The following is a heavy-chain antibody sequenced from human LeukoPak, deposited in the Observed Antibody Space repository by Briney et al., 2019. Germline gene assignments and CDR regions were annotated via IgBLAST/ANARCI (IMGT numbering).Heavy chain of an antibody. J-gene: IGHJ4*02. D-gene: IGHD2-15*01. V-gene: IGHV3-66*01. CDR3: ARDFCSAGSCYPDN. CDR1: GFTVSSNY. CDR2: IYSGGST. Sequence: GGSLRLVCAASGFTVSSNYMSWVRQAPGKGLESVSVIYSGGSTYYVDSVKGRITISRANSKNSLYLQMTSLRVKDPAVYYCARDFCSAGSCYPDNWGPGTLVSASS.